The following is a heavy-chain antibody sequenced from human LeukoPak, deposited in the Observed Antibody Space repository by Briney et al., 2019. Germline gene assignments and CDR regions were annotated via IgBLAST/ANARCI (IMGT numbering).Heavy chain of an antibody. V-gene: IGHV3-7*05. J-gene: IGHJ4*02. CDR3: ARDPGYCSSTSWYYYFDY. D-gene: IGHD2-2*01. Sequence: GESLRLSCAVSGFGFSNYGISWVRQAPGLGQERVGNIKQYGSEKNYVDSVKGRFTISTDNAKNSLYLQMNSLRAEDTGVYYCARDPGYCSSTSWYYYFDYWGQGALVTVSS. CDR1: GFGFSNYG. CDR2: IKQYGSEK.